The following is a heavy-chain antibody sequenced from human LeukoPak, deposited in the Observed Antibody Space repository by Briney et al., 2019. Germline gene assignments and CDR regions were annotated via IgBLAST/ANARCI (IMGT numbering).Heavy chain of an antibody. Sequence: PSETLSLTCTVSNDSISSGDYYWNWIRQPPGKGLEWIGEIFHSGTTRYKASLESRVTMLLDKSKNQFSLRLNSVTAADTAVYFCARLRLSGGSFSVGWFDPWGQGIQVTVSS. CDR1: NDSISSGDYY. V-gene: IGHV4-61*05. J-gene: IGHJ5*02. D-gene: IGHD1-26*01. CDR2: IFHSGTT. CDR3: ARLRLSGGSFSVGWFDP.